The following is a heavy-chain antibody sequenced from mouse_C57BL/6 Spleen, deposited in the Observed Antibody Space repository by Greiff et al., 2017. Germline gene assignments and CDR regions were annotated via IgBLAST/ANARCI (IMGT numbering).Heavy chain of an antibody. CDR1: GYAFSSSW. V-gene: IGHV1-82*01. J-gene: IGHJ1*03. CDR3: ARRGRDYWYFDV. Sequence: VQRVESGPELVKPGASVKISCKASGYAFSSSWMNWVKQRPGKGLEWIGRIYPGDGDTNYNGKFKGKATLTADKSSSTAYMQLSSLTSEDSAVYFCARRGRDYWYFDVWGTGTTVTVSS. CDR2: IYPGDGDT.